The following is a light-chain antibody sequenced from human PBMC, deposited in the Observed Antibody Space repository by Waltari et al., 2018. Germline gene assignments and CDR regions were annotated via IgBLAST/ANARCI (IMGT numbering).Light chain of an antibody. Sequence: EIVLTQSPATLSLSPGERATLSCRASQSISNDLAWDQQKPGQAPRLLIYDTSNRATGIPARFSGSGSGTDFTLTISSLEPEDFAVYYWQQRSNWPPGFGGGTKVEIK. J-gene: IGKJ4*02. V-gene: IGKV3-11*01. CDR1: QSISND. CDR3: QQRSNWPPG. CDR2: DTS.